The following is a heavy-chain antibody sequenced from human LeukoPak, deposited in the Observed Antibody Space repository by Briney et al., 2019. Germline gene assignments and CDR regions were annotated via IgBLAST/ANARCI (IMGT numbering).Heavy chain of an antibody. D-gene: IGHD6-19*01. CDR2: ISWNSGSI. CDR1: GFNFDDYA. Sequence: GGSLRLSCAASGFNFDDYAMYCVRQAPGKGLEWVSGISWNSGSIVYAKSVQGRFTISRDNARKSLYLQMNSLRAEDTALYYCARLSSQDVWGQGTTVTVSS. J-gene: IGHJ6*02. CDR3: ARLSSQDV. V-gene: IGHV3-9*01.